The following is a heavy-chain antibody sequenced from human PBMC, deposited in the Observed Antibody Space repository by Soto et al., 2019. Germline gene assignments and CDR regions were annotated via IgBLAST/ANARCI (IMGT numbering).Heavy chain of an antibody. D-gene: IGHD6-13*01. CDR1: GGSIRSGGYY. Sequence: PSETLSLTCTVSGGSIRSGGYYWSWIRQHPGKGLEWIGYIYYSGSTNYNPSLKSRVTISVDTSKNQFSLKLSSVTAADTAVYYCARSGSSSPRWTYYYYYYMDVWGKGTTVTVSS. J-gene: IGHJ6*03. CDR2: IYYSGST. CDR3: ARSGSSSPRWTYYYYYYMDV. V-gene: IGHV4-61*08.